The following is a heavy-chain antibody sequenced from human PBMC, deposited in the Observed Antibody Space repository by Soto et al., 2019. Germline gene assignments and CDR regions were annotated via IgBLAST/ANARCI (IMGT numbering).Heavy chain of an antibody. CDR1: GFTFSNAW. CDR2: IKSKTDGGTT. Sequence: PGGSLRLSCAASGFTFSNAWMSWVRQAPGKGLEWVGRIKSKTDGGTTDYAAPVKGRFTISRDDSKNTLYLQMNSLKTEDTAVYYCTTGVQPGPRPRYYYYYYGMDVWGQGTTVTVSS. V-gene: IGHV3-15*01. J-gene: IGHJ6*02. CDR3: TTGVQPGPRPRYYYYYYGMDV.